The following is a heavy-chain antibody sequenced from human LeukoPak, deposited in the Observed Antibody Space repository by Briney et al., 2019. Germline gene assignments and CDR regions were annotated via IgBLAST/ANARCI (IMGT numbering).Heavy chain of an antibody. CDR3: GKTTVGYSTGQKPAWPVDY. Sequence: GGSLRLSCEASGFTFGSHAIYWVRQAPGKGLEWVAGIFGSGGSPHYAGPVKGRFTISRDNSRNTVYLQINSLRAEDTAVYYCGKTTVGYSTGQKPAWPVDYWGQGTLVTVSS. CDR1: GFTFGSHA. CDR2: IFGSGGSP. D-gene: IGHD5-18*01. J-gene: IGHJ4*02. V-gene: IGHV3-23*01.